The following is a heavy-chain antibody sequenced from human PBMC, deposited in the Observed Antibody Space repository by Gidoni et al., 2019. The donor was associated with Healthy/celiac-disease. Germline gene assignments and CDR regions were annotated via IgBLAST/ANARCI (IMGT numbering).Heavy chain of an antibody. V-gene: IGHV4-34*01. CDR2: INHSGST. CDR1: GGSFSGYY. J-gene: IGHJ4*02. CDR3: ARGRLGNWNYVVIVYYFDY. D-gene: IGHD1-7*01. Sequence: QVQLQQWGAGLLKPSETLSLTCAVYGGSFSGYYWSWIRQPPGKGLEWIGEINHSGSTNYNPSLKSRVTISVDTSKNQFSLKLSSVTAADTAVYYCARGRLGNWNYVVIVYYFDYWGQGTLVTVSS.